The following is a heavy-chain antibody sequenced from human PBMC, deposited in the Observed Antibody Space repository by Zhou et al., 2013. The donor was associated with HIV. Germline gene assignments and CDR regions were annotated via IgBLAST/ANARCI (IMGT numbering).Heavy chain of an antibody. D-gene: IGHD4-4*01. J-gene: IGHJ5*01. CDR1: GYIFTNYY. CDR2: INPSGGST. Sequence: QVQLVQSGAEVKRPGASMRLSCKASGYIFTNYYMHWVRQAPGQGLEWMGIINPSGGSTSYAQKFQGRVTITADKSTTTSYMDLSSLRSDDTAVYYCARVTTLHPWWFDSWGQGSLVTVSS. V-gene: IGHV1-46*01. CDR3: ARVTTLHPWWFDS.